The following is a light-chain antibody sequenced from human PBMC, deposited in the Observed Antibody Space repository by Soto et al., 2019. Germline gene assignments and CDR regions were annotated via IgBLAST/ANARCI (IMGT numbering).Light chain of an antibody. CDR2: GAS. Sequence: ETVMTHSPATLSLSPGEIATLSCRASQSVSNNYLAWYQQKPGQAPRLLIYGASNRATGIPDRFSGSGSGTDFTLTISRLEPEDFAVYYCQQYGSSGTFGQGTKVDIK. CDR3: QQYGSSGT. V-gene: IGKV3-20*01. J-gene: IGKJ1*01. CDR1: QSVSNNY.